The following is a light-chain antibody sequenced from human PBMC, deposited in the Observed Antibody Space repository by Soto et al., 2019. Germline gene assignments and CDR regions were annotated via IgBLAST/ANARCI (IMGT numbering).Light chain of an antibody. CDR3: QAWPGV. CDR1: KLGDKY. V-gene: IGLV3-1*01. J-gene: IGLJ3*02. CDR2: QNN. Sequence: SYELTQPPSVSVSPGQTASIICSGDKLGDKYTCWYQQKPGQSPVLVIYQNNKRPSGIPERFSGSNSGNTATLTISGTQAMDEADYYCQAWPGVFGGGTKVTVL.